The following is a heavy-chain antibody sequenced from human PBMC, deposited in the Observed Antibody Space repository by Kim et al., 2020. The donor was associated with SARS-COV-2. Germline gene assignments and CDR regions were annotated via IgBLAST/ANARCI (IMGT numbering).Heavy chain of an antibody. V-gene: IGHV4-34*01. CDR1: GGSFSGYY. Sequence: SETLSLTCAVYGGSFSGYYWSWIRQPPGKGLEWIGEINHSGSTNYNPSLKSRVTISVDTSKNQFSLKLSSVTAADTAVYYCASPGHMRSSWFDYWGQGTLVTVSS. J-gene: IGHJ4*02. CDR3: ASPGHMRSSWFDY. CDR2: INHSGST. D-gene: IGHD6-13*01.